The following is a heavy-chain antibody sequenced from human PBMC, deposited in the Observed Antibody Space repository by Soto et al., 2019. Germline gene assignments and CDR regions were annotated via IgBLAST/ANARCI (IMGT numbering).Heavy chain of an antibody. CDR3: ARDDEYSGNGMDV. CDR2: ILNDGSNR. Sequence: QVQLVESGGGVVQPGRSLRLSCAASGFTFSNYGMHWVRQAPGKGLEWVAVILNDGSNRYHADSVKDLFTISRDNSKNTLYLQMNSLRAEDTAVYYCARDDEYSGNGMDVWGQGTKVTVSP. D-gene: IGHD3-10*01. J-gene: IGHJ6*01. V-gene: IGHV3-33*01. CDR1: GFTFSNYG.